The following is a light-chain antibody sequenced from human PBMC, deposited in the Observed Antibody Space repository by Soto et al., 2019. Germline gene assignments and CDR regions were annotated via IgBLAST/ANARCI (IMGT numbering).Light chain of an antibody. J-gene: IGKJ1*01. Sequence: EVVMTQSPATLSVSPVERATLSCSASQSVSEYLAWYQQKPGQAPRLLIYGASTRATGIPARFSGSGSGTEFTLTISSLQSEDFAVYYCQQYNNWPPVTFGQGTKVDIK. CDR2: GAS. CDR3: QQYNNWPPVT. CDR1: QSVSEY. V-gene: IGKV3-15*01.